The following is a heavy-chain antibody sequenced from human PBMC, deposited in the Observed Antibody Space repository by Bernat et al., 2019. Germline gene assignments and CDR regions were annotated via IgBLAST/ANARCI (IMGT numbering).Heavy chain of an antibody. J-gene: IGHJ3*02. CDR3: ASMGGYDSADAFDI. V-gene: IGHV3-48*03. CDR2: ISSSGSTI. D-gene: IGHD5-12*01. Sequence: EVQLVESGGGLVQPGGSLRLSCAASGFTFSSYEMNWVRQAPGKGLEWVSYISSSGSTIYYAASVKGRFTISRANAKNSLYLQMNSLRAEDTAVYYCASMGGYDSADAFDIWGQGTMVTVSS. CDR1: GFTFSSYE.